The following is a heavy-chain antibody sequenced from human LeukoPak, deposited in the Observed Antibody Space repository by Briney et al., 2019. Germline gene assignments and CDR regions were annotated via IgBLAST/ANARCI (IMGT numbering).Heavy chain of an antibody. CDR2: ISGIGISI. Sequence: PGASLRLSCAASGFTFNIHAMDWVRQAPGKGLEGVSSISGIGISIYYADSGKGRFTISRDNSKNTVYLQMNRLIAEDTAVYYCAKDMHGYDRPVDYWGRGTLVTVSS. V-gene: IGHV3-23*01. D-gene: IGHD5-24*01. J-gene: IGHJ4*02. CDR3: AKDMHGYDRPVDY. CDR1: GFTFNIHA.